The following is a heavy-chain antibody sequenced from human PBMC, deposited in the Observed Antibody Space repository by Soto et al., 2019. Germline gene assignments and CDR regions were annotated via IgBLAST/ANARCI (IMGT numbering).Heavy chain of an antibody. J-gene: IGHJ6*02. CDR2: ISGSGCST. CDR3: ADSSPNYCMDV. Sequence: EVQLLESGGGLVQPGGSLRLSCAASGFTFSSYAMSWVRQAPGKGLELVSAISGSGCSTSYADSVKGRFTISRDNSNNPLYLQMNSLRAEDTALYYCADSSPNYCMDVWGQGTKVTFSS. V-gene: IGHV3-23*01. D-gene: IGHD6-13*01. CDR1: GFTFSSYA.